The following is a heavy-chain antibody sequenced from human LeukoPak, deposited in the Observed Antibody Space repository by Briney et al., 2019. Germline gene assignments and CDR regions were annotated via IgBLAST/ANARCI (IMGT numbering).Heavy chain of an antibody. D-gene: IGHD3-9*01. Sequence: GGSLRLSCAVSGFTFSTYAMHWVRQAPGKGLEWVAFISYDGRNKYYADSVKGRSTISRDNSKNTLFLQMNSLRAEDTAVYYCAKGYYEIHDAFDIWGQGTMVTVSS. CDR1: GFTFSTYA. CDR2: ISYDGRNK. J-gene: IGHJ3*02. CDR3: AKGYYEIHDAFDI. V-gene: IGHV3-30*04.